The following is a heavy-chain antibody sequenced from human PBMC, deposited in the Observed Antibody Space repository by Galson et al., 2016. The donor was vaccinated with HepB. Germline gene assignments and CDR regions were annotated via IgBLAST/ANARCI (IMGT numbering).Heavy chain of an antibody. J-gene: IGHJ6*02. D-gene: IGHD3-3*01. CDR2: ISGSGGIR. V-gene: IGHV3-23*01. CDR3: AKHVDTWSGYKSGMDV. CDR1: GFTFNSYA. Sequence: SLRLSCAASGFTFNSYAMNWVRQAAGKGLEWVSLISGSGGIRHYADSVKGRFTISRDNSENTVYLQMNSLRVEDTAVYHCAKHVDTWSGYKSGMDVWGQGTTVTVSS.